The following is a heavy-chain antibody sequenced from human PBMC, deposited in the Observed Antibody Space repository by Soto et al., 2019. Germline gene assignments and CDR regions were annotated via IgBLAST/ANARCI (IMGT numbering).Heavy chain of an antibody. V-gene: IGHV1-8*01. D-gene: IGHD3-22*01. CDR1: GYTFTSYD. Sequence: QVQLVQSGAEVKKPGASVKVSCKASGYTFTSYDINWVRQATGQGLEWMGWMNPNSGNTAYAQKFQXXITMTRNTSISTAYMELSSLRSEDTAVYYCAREKVTSGYPDWGQGTLVTVSS. CDR3: AREKVTSGYPD. J-gene: IGHJ4*02. CDR2: MNPNSGNT.